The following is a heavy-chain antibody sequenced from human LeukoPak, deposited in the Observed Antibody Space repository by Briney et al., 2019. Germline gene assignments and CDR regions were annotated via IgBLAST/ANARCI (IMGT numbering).Heavy chain of an antibody. CDR2: IYHSGST. D-gene: IGHD1-14*01. J-gene: IGHJ5*02. CDR3: AREGTVRWFDP. CDR1: GYSISSGYY. V-gene: IGHV4-38-2*02. Sequence: SETLSLTCTVSGYSISSGYYWGWIRQPPGKGLEWIGSIYHSGSTYYNPSLKSRVTISVDTSKNQFPLKLSSVTAADTAVYYCAREGTVRWFDPWGQGTLVTVSS.